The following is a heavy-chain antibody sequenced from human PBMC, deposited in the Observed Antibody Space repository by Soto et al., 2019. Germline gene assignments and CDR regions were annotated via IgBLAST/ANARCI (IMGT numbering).Heavy chain of an antibody. Sequence: SXKVSFKASGYTXTSYDIHLVRQATGQGLEWMGWMNPNSGNTGYAQKFQGRVTMTRNTSISTAYMEMSSLRSEDTAVYYCARGMSVLMVYAVYYYYYGMDVWGQGTTVTVSS. V-gene: IGHV1-8*01. CDR1: GYTXTSYD. CDR3: ARGMSVLMVYAVYYYYYGMDV. CDR2: MNPNSGNT. D-gene: IGHD2-8*01. J-gene: IGHJ6*02.